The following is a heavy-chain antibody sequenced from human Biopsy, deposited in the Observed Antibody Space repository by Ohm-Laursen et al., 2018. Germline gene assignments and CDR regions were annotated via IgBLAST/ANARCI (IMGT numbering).Heavy chain of an antibody. CDR2: SIPILGTE. CDR3: ATKLTGYFHH. Sequence: ASVKVSCKAPGCTFINYGVNWVRQAPGHGLEWLGGSIPILGTENYAQKFKDRVTVATDTSTSTATMGLRSLRSDDTAVYYCATKLTGYFHHWGQGTLVIVSS. J-gene: IGHJ1*01. CDR1: GCTFINYG. V-gene: IGHV1-69*05. D-gene: IGHD3-9*01.